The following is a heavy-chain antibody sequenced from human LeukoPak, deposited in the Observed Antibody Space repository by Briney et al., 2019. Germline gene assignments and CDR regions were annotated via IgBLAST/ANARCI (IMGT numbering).Heavy chain of an antibody. Sequence: SETLSLTCAVYGGSFSGYYWSWLRQPPGKGLEWIGEINHSGSTNYNPSLKSRVTISVDTSKNQFSLKLSSVTAADTAVYYCARSGDTMVRGVIKPFDYWGQGTLVTVSS. J-gene: IGHJ4*02. CDR2: INHSGST. D-gene: IGHD3-10*01. V-gene: IGHV4-34*01. CDR1: GGSFSGYY. CDR3: ARSGDTMVRGVIKPFDY.